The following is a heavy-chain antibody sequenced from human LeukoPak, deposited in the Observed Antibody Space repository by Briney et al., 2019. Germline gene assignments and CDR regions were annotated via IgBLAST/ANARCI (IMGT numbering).Heavy chain of an antibody. CDR1: GFTFSSYA. J-gene: IGHJ4*02. CDR3: ATDIIVTLIFAS. D-gene: IGHD2-8*01. Sequence: GGSLRLSCAASGFTFSSYAMHWVRQAPGKGLEWISYISARSTTIYYADSVKGRFTISRDNARNSLYLQMNSLRAEDTAIYYCATDIIVTLIFASWGQGSLVTVSS. V-gene: IGHV3-48*01. CDR2: ISARSTTI.